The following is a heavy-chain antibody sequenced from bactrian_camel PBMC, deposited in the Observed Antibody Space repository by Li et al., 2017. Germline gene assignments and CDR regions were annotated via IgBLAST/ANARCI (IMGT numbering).Heavy chain of an antibody. CDR2: AYIGGSTT. J-gene: IGHJ6*01. CDR1: GEAGSLRY. D-gene: IGHD1*01. V-gene: IGHV3S31*01. CDR3: AADSDFAAHFGL. Sequence: VQLVESGGGSVQTGGSLKLSCTTSGEAGSLRYMAWFRRAPGKEREGVASAYIGGSTTYYADSVKGRFTISQDNAKNTLYLQMNSLKPEDTAVYYCAADSDFAAHFGLWGQGTQVTVS.